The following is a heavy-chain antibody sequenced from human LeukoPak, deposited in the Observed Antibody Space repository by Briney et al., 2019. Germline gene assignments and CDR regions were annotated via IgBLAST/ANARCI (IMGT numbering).Heavy chain of an antibody. J-gene: IGHJ6*04. CDR3: ARLARLTLIRGITGYHSLDV. D-gene: IGHD3-10*01. V-gene: IGHV4-59*01. Sequence: SETLSLTCPVSSDSINNYYWSWFRQPPPGGPGYIGYIYYCWSTNYNPSLKSRLTISIDTSKSQFSMKLSSVTAADTAVYYCARLARLTLIRGITGYHSLDVWGKGTKVTVSS. CDR2: IYYCWST. CDR1: SDSINNYY.